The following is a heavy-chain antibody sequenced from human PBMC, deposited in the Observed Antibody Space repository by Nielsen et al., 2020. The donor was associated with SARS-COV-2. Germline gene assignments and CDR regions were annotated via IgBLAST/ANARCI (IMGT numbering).Heavy chain of an antibody. CDR1: GFTFSLYA. J-gene: IGHJ4*02. V-gene: IGHV3-23*01. CDR2: ISGRGART. D-gene: IGHD3-10*01. CDR3: AKMVRGVVFDY. Sequence: GESLKISCAASGFTFSLYAMNWVRQAPGRGLEWVSAISGRGARTYYADSVKGRFTVSRDSSKNTLYLQMSSLRADDTAVYYCAKMVRGVVFDYWGQGTLVTVSS.